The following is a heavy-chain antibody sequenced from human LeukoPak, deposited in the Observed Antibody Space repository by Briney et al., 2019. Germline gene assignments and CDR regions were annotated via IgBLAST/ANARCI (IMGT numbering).Heavy chain of an antibody. CDR3: ARGSRTPDY. Sequence: PSETLSLTCAVYGGSSSGYYWIWIRQPPGKGLEWIGEINHSGSTIYNPSLQSRVTISVDTSKIQFSLKLSSVSAADTAVYYCARGSRTPDYWGQGTLVTVSS. J-gene: IGHJ4*02. CDR1: GGSSSGYY. V-gene: IGHV4-34*01. CDR2: INHSGST.